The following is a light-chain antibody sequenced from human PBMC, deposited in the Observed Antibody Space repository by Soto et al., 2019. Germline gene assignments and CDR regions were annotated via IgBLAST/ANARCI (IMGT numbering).Light chain of an antibody. CDR3: GTWDSSLSAGV. J-gene: IGLJ1*01. Sequence: QSVLTQPPSLSAAPGQKVTISCSGSSSNIGNNYVSWYQQLPGTAPKLLIYENNKRPSGIPDRFSGSKSGTSATLGITGLQTGDEAGYYCGTWDSSLSAGVFGTGTKVTVL. CDR1: SSNIGNNY. V-gene: IGLV1-51*02. CDR2: ENN.